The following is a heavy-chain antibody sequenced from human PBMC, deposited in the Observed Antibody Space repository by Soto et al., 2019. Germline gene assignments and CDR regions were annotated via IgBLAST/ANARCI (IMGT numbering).Heavy chain of an antibody. J-gene: IGHJ4*02. CDR3: AITPAHYYDSSGTFDY. V-gene: IGHV4-39*01. Sequence: SETLSLTCTVSGGSISSSSYYWGWIRQPPGKGLEWIGSIYYSGSTYYNPSLKSRVTISVDTSKNQFSLKLSSVTAADTAVYYXAITPAHYYDSSGTFDYWGQGTLVTVSS. D-gene: IGHD3-22*01. CDR1: GGSISSSSYY. CDR2: IYYSGST.